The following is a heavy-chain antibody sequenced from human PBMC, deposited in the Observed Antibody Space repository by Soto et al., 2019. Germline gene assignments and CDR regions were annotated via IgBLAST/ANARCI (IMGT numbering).Heavy chain of an antibody. CDR3: AKDQASGQGSFDS. Sequence: VKLVESWGGVVQPGGSLRLSCAASGFTFNIYGMHWVRQAPDKGLEWVALISYDGSNQYYADSVKGRFTISRDNSKNTLFRQMNSLRAHDTAVYYCAKDQASGQGSFDSWGQGTLVTVSA. V-gene: IGHV3-30*18. J-gene: IGHJ4*02. CDR2: ISYDGSNQ. CDR1: GFTFNIYG.